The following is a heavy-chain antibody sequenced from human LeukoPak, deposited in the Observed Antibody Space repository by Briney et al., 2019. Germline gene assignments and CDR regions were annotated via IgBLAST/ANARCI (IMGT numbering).Heavy chain of an antibody. V-gene: IGHV1-69*13. CDR2: IIPIFGTA. Sequence: EASVKVSFKASGGTFSSYAISWVRQAPGQGLEWMGGIIPIFGTANYAQKFQGRVTITADESTSTAYMELSSLRSEDTAVYYCARVPSYYDSSGIDYWGQGTLVTVSS. D-gene: IGHD3-22*01. J-gene: IGHJ4*02. CDR1: GGTFSSYA. CDR3: ARVPSYYDSSGIDY.